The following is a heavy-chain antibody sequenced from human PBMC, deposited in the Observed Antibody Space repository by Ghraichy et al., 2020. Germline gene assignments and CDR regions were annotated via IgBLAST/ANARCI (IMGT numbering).Heavy chain of an antibody. CDR1: GGSISSSSYY. J-gene: IGHJ4*02. CDR2: IYYSGST. CDR3: AYARGYEVDY. V-gene: IGHV4-39*01. D-gene: IGHD5-12*01. Sequence: SETLSLTCTVSGGSISSSSYYWGWIRQPPGKGLEWIGSIYYSGSTYYNPSLKSRVTISVDTSKNQFSLKLSSVTAADTAVYYCAYARGYEVDYWGQGTLVTVSS.